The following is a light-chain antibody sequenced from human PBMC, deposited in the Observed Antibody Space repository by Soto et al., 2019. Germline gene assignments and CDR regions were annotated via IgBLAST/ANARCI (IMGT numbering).Light chain of an antibody. CDR3: QTWGTGIRV. J-gene: IGLJ3*02. CDR1: SGHSSYA. Sequence: QPVLTQSPSASASLGAPVKLTCTLSSGHSSYAIAWHQQQPEKGPRYLMKLNSDGSHSKGDGIPDRFSGSSSGAERYLTISSLQSEDEADYYCQTWGTGIRVFGGGTKVTVL. CDR2: LNSDGSH. V-gene: IGLV4-69*01.